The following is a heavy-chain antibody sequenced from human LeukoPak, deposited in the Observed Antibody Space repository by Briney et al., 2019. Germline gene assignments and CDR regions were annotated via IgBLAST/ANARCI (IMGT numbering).Heavy chain of an antibody. Sequence: SVKVSSKASGGTFSSYAISWERQAPGQGLEWMGGIIPIFGTANYAQKFQGRVTITADESTSTAYMELSSLRSEDTAVYYCASGIVATLYYYYYGMDVWGQGTTVTVS. CDR1: GGTFSSYA. D-gene: IGHD5-12*01. V-gene: IGHV1-69*13. CDR3: ASGIVATLYYYYYGMDV. J-gene: IGHJ6*02. CDR2: IIPIFGTA.